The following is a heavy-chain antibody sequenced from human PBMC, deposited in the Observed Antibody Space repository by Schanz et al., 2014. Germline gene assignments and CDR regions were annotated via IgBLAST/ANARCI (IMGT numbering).Heavy chain of an antibody. V-gene: IGHV1-18*01. CDR1: GYTFTSYG. CDR3: ARSNYYDNSDYYNSFDY. Sequence: QGQLVQSGPEVKEPGASVKVSCKASGYTFTSYGISWVRQAPGQGLEWMGWISPYNGNTNYAQKFQGRVTNTADKSTSTAYMDLSSLRPEDTAVYYCARSNYYDNSDYYNSFDYWGQGTLVTVSS. J-gene: IGHJ4*02. CDR2: ISPYNGNT. D-gene: IGHD3-22*01.